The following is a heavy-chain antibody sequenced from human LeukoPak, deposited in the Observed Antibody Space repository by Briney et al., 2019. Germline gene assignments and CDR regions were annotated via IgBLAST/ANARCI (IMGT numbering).Heavy chain of an antibody. D-gene: IGHD1-26*01. CDR3: ARHSGTYWGAGFEY. CDR2: MSQGGSP. J-gene: IGHJ4*02. V-gene: IGHV4-38-2*01. Sequence: PSETLSLTCAVSGYSISSGCFWGWIRQPPGKGLEWIGSMSQGGSPYYKPSLKSRVTISVDTSKNQVSLRLTSVTAADTAFYYCARHSGTYWGAGFEYWGQGILVTVSS. CDR1: GYSISSGCF.